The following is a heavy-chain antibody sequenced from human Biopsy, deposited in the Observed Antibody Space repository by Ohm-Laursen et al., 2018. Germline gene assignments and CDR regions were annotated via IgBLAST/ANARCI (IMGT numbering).Heavy chain of an antibody. CDR3: TRGSYYYDSLTYYYWFDP. Sequence: ASVKVSCNASGDSFSNYAISWARQAPGQGLEWMGWIDTINGGTRPAQKCQGRVTMTRDTSISTAYVDLSSLRSDDPAVYYCTRGSYYYDSLTYYYWFDPWGQGTLVTVS. J-gene: IGHJ5*02. V-gene: IGHV1-2*02. CDR1: GDSFSNYA. D-gene: IGHD3-22*01. CDR2: IDTINGGT.